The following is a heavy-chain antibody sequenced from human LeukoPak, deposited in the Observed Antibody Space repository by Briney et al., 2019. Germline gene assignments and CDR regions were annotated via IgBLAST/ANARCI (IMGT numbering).Heavy chain of an antibody. D-gene: IGHD6-13*01. J-gene: IGHJ5*02. CDR1: GYTFTSYY. CDR3: ARKGIAANWFDP. Sequence: ASVKVSCKASGYTFTSYYMHWVRQAPGRGLEWMGIINPSGGSTSYAQKFQGRVTMTRDTSTSTVYMELSSLRSEDTAVYYCARKGIAANWFDPWGQGTLVTVSS. V-gene: IGHV1-46*01. CDR2: INPSGGST.